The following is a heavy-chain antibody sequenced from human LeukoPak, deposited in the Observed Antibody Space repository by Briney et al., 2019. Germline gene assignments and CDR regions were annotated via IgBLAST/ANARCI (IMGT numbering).Heavy chain of an antibody. J-gene: IGHJ4*02. V-gene: IGHV5-10-1*01. CDR1: GYSFTSYW. CDR3: ARHEGYSYDSDY. D-gene: IGHD5-18*01. CDR2: IDPSDSYT. Sequence: GESLRISCKGSGYSFTSYWISWVRQMPGKGLECMGRIDPSDSYTNYSPSFQGHVTISADKSISTAYLQWSSLKASDTAMYYCARHEGYSYDSDYWGQGTLVTVSS.